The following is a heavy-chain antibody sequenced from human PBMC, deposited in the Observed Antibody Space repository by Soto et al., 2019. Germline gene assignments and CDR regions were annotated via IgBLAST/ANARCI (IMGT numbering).Heavy chain of an antibody. CDR1: GGTFSNYA. V-gene: IGHV1-69*01. D-gene: IGHD1-26*01. Sequence: QVQLVQSGAEVEKPGSSVKVSCKASGGTFSNYALSWVRQAPGQGLEWMGGIIPVFGPAHYAQKFQGRVTITADESPSTAYVELSSLRSEDTAVYYCARAGTGSYLNAFDVWGQGTMVTVYS. J-gene: IGHJ3*01. CDR2: IIPVFGPA. CDR3: ARAGTGSYLNAFDV.